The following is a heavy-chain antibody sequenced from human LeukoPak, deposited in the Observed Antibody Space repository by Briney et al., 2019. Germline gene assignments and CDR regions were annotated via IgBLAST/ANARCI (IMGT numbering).Heavy chain of an antibody. J-gene: IGHJ4*02. CDR2: IQYDGNSK. Sequence: PGGSLRLSCAASRFTLNNYGMHWVRQAPGKGLEWVAFIQYDGNSKYYIDSVKGRFSISRDNSKNTLYLQMNSLRPEDTAVYFCAKAVVGYTYAFDSWGQGTLVTVSS. V-gene: IGHV3-30*02. CDR3: AKAVVGYTYAFDS. CDR1: RFTLNNYG. D-gene: IGHD5-18*01.